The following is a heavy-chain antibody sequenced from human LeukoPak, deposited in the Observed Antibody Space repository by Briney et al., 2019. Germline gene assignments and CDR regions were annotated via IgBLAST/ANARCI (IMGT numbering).Heavy chain of an antibody. CDR3: AKDFGVWVQIGADGMDV. CDR1: GFTFSSYA. V-gene: IGHV3-43*02. Sequence: PGGSLRLSCAASGFTFSSYAMSWVRQAPGKGLEWVSLISGDGGSTYYADSVKGRFTISRDNSKNSLYLQMNSLRTEDTALYYCAKDFGVWVQIGADGMDVWGQGTTVTVSS. D-gene: IGHD3-16*01. J-gene: IGHJ6*02. CDR2: ISGDGGST.